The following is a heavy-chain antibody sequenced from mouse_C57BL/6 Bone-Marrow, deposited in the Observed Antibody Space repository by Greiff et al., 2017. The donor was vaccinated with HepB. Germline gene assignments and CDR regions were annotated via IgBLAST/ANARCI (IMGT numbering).Heavy chain of an antibody. J-gene: IGHJ1*03. CDR3: ARSDYYGSIYTRYFDV. V-gene: IGHV1-55*01. CDR2: IYPGSGST. D-gene: IGHD1-1*01. CDR1: GYTFTSYW. Sequence: QVQLQQPGAELVKPGASVKMSCKASGYTFTSYWITWVKQRPGQGLEWIGDIYPGSGSTNYNEKFKSKATLTVDTSSSTAYMQLSSLTSEDSAVYYCARSDYYGSIYTRYFDVWGTGTTVTVAS.